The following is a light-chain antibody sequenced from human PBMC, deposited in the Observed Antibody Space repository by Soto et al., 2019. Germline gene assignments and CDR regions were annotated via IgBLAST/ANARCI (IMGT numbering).Light chain of an antibody. J-gene: IGLJ1*01. V-gene: IGLV2-23*01. CDR1: SSDVGSYNL. CDR3: CSYACSRTYV. CDR2: EGS. Sequence: QSALTQPASVSGSPGQSITISCTGTSSDVGSYNLVSWYQQHPGKAPKLMIYEGSKRPSGVSNRFSGSKSGNTASLTISGLQAEDEADYYCCSYACSRTYVVGTWTKLTV.